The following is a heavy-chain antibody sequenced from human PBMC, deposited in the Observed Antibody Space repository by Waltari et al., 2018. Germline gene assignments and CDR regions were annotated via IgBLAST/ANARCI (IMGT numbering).Heavy chain of an antibody. CDR3: ARIGTRGYSYGSLSRAFDP. J-gene: IGHJ5*02. CDR2: ISQSKTT. D-gene: IGHD5-18*01. Sequence: QVQLQQWGAGLLKPSETLSLTCAVYGGSFSAYSWSWLRQAPGKGLGWIGDISQSKTTNYNPSLKTRVSISGDTSKNQLSLRVTSVTAADTAVYYCARIGTRGYSYGSLSRAFDPWGQGTLVTVSS. CDR1: GGSFSAYS. V-gene: IGHV4-34*01.